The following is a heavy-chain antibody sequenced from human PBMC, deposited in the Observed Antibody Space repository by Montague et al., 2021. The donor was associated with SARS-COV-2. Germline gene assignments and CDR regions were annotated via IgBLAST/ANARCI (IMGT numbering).Heavy chain of an antibody. V-gene: IGHV4-59*12. Sequence: SETLSLTCTVSGGSISSYYWSWIRQPPGKGLEWIGYIYYSGSTNYNPSLKSRVTISVDTSKNQFSLKLSSVTSADTAVYYCAGTYYDFWSCFIHYDYMHVWGKGTTVTVSS. J-gene: IGHJ6*03. CDR1: GGSISSYY. CDR2: IYYSGST. D-gene: IGHD3-3*01. CDR3: AGTYYDFWSCFIHYDYMHV.